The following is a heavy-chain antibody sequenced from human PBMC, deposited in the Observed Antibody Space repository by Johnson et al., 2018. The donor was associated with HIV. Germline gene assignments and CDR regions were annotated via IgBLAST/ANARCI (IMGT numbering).Heavy chain of an antibody. CDR1: GFTVSSNY. J-gene: IGHJ3*02. D-gene: IGHD6-6*01. CDR3: AKVYSSSVPAPGI. CDR2: IKQDGSEK. Sequence: VQLVESGGGVVQPGRSLRLSCAASGFTVSSNYMSWVRQAPGKGLEWVANIKQDGSEKYYVDSVKGRFTISRDNAKNSLYLQMNSLRAEDTAVYYCAKVYSSSVPAPGIWGQGTMVTVSS. V-gene: IGHV3-7*02.